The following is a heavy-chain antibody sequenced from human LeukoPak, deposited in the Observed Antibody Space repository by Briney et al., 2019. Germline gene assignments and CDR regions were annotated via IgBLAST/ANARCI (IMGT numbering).Heavy chain of an antibody. Sequence: GGSLRLSCAASGFTFSSYAMSWVRQAPGKGLEWVSAISGSGGSTYYADSVKGRFTISRDNSKNTLYLQMNSLRAEDTAVYYCAHSSGWYGGYFDYWGQGTLVTVSS. CDR3: AHSSGWYGGYFDY. J-gene: IGHJ4*02. D-gene: IGHD6-19*01. CDR2: ISGSGGST. CDR1: GFTFSSYA. V-gene: IGHV3-23*01.